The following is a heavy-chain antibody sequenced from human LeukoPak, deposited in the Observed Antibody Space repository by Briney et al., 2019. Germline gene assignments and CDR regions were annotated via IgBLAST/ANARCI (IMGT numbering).Heavy chain of an antibody. CDR1: GYTFTAYY. Sequence: GASVKVSCKPSGYTFTAYYLHWVRQAPGQGLEWMGWINPTSGATQYAQKFQGRVTMTRDTSITTAYMELSRLTSDDTAMYYCAREGIAEPDTNWFDPWGQGTLVTVSS. J-gene: IGHJ5*02. V-gene: IGHV1-2*02. CDR3: AREGIAEPDTNWFDP. CDR2: INPTSGAT. D-gene: IGHD6-13*01.